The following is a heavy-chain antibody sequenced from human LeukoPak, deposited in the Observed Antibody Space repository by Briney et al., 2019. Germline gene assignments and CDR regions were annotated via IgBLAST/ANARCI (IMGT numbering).Heavy chain of an antibody. V-gene: IGHV4-30-4*01. J-gene: IGHJ5*02. CDR2: IYYSGSP. Sequence: PSETLSLTCTVSGGSISSGDYYWSWIRQPPGKGLEWIGYIYYSGSPYYNPSLKIRVTISVDTSKNQFYLTLSSVTAADTAVYYCARGCSGGSCYSEPLDPWGQGTLVTVSS. CDR3: ARGCSGGSCYSEPLDP. D-gene: IGHD2-15*01. CDR1: GGSISSGDYY.